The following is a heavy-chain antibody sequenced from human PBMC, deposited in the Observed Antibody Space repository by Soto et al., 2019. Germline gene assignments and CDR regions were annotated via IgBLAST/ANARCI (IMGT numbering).Heavy chain of an antibody. D-gene: IGHD6-13*01. CDR1: GFTFDDHA. CDR2: ITRDSATT. CDR3: AKDGGYRAIWLGYCDY. Sequence: EVQLVESGGVVVQPGGSLRLSCAASGFTFDDHAMHWVRQAPGKGLEWVSLITRDSATTFYADSVKGRFTISRDNSKNSVYLQMNNLRAEDAGLYYCAKDGGYRAIWLGYCDYWGQGTLVTVSS. V-gene: IGHV3-43D*04. J-gene: IGHJ4*02.